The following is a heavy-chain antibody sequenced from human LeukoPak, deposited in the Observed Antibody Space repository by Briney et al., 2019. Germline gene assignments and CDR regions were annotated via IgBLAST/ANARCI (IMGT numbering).Heavy chain of an antibody. J-gene: IGHJ4*02. V-gene: IGHV4-59*01. D-gene: IGHD3-22*01. CDR2: IHDSRTT. Sequence: SETLSLTCTVSGGSISAYYWSWIRQPPGKGLEWIGYIHDSRTTSYTPSLQSRVTISAAKSTNQFSLKLTYLTAADTAVYYCARVYASSGLAFWGQGILVIVSS. CDR3: ARVYASSGLAF. CDR1: GGSISAYY.